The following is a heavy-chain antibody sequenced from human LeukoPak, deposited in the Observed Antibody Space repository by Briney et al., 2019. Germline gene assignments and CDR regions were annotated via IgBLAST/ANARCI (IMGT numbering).Heavy chain of an antibody. V-gene: IGHV3-23*01. Sequence: GGSLRLSCAASGFTFSSYAMSWVRQAPGKGLEWVSSTSENGDSTYYADSVKGRFTMSRDNSKNTLYLQMNSLRAEDTAVYYCAKSPFDYWGQGNVVTVSS. CDR2: TSENGDST. CDR3: AKSPFDY. J-gene: IGHJ4*02. CDR1: GFTFSSYA.